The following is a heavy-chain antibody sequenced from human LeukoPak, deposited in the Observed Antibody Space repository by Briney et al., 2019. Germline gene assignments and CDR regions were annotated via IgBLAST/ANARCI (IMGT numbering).Heavy chain of an antibody. CDR3: ARDSAVAGYDY. Sequence: GGSLRLSCAASGFTFSSYSMNWVRQAPGKGLEWVSSISSSGSTIYYADSVKGRFTISRDNAKNSLYLQMNSLRAEDTAVYYCARDSAVAGYDYWGQGTLVTVSS. CDR2: ISSSGSTI. D-gene: IGHD6-19*01. V-gene: IGHV3-21*04. CDR1: GFTFSSYS. J-gene: IGHJ4*02.